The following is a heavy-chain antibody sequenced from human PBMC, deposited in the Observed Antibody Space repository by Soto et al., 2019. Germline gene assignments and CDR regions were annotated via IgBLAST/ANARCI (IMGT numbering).Heavy chain of an antibody. V-gene: IGHV1-18*01. CDR1: GYTFTSYG. CDR3: ARVYGDYGAFDY. J-gene: IGHJ4*02. Sequence: ASVKVSFKASGYTFTSYGISWVRQAPGQGLERMRRISAYNGNTNYAQKIQGRVTMTTYTSTSTAYMELRSLRSDYTAVYYCARVYGDYGAFDYWGQGTLVTVSS. D-gene: IGHD4-17*01. CDR2: ISAYNGNT.